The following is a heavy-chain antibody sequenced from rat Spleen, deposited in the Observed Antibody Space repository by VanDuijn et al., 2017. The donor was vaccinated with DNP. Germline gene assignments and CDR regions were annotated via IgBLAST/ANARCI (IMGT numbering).Heavy chain of an antibody. Sequence: EVQLVESGGGLVQPGRSMKLSCAASGFTFSNYYMAWVRQAPTKGLEWVASISTGGGNTYYRDSVKGRFTISRDNAKSTLYLQMDSLRSEDTATYYCARHDRYYWYFDFWGPGTMVTVSS. V-gene: IGHV5-25*01. CDR3: ARHDRYYWYFDF. CDR1: GFTFSNYY. CDR2: ISTGGGNT. J-gene: IGHJ1*01.